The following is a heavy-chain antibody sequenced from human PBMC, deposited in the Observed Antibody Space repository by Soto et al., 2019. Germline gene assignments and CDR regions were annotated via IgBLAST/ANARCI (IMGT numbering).Heavy chain of an antibody. D-gene: IGHD3-3*01. V-gene: IGHV4-31*03. J-gene: IGHJ4*02. CDR3: ARAEPRVVTRGAFDY. CDR1: GGSISSGGYY. CDR2: IYYSGST. Sequence: QVQLQESGPGLVKPSQTLSLTCTVSGGSISSGGYYWSWIRQHPGKGLEWIGYIYYSGSTYYNPSLKRRVTISVDTSKNQFSLKLSSVTAADTAVYYCARAEPRVVTRGAFDYWGQGTLVTVSS.